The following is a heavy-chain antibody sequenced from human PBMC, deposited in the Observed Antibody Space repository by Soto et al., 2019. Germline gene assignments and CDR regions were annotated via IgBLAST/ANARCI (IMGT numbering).Heavy chain of an antibody. J-gene: IGHJ6*02. V-gene: IGHV3-33*01. CDR2: IWYDGSNK. CDR3: ARAEECSGGSCYSGHYSYGMHV. Sequence: GGSLRLSCAASGFTFSSYGMHWVRQAPGKGLEWVAVIWYDGSNKYYADSVKGRFTISRDNSKNTLYLQMNSLRAEDTAVYYCARAEECSGGSCYSGHYSYGMHVWGQGT. CDR1: GFTFSSYG. D-gene: IGHD2-15*01.